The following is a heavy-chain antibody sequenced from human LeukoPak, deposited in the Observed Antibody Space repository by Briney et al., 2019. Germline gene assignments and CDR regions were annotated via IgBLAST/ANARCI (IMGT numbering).Heavy chain of an antibody. V-gene: IGHV1-2*02. CDR3: ATAYSGNYVTFDI. CDR2: INPNSGDT. CDR1: GYAFAGYY. Sequence: ASVKVSCKASGYAFAGYYMHWVRQAPGQGLEWMGWINPNSGDTNYAQKFQGRVTMTRATSISTAYMELNRLRSDDTAVYYCATAYSGNYVTFDIWGQGTMVTVSS. J-gene: IGHJ3*02. D-gene: IGHD1-26*01.